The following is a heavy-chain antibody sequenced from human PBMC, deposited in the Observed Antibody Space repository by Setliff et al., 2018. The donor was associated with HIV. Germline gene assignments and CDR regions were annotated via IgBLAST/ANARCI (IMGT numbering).Heavy chain of an antibody. Sequence: SETLSLTCTVSGSSVTNNYWTWIRQPAGQGLEWIGRIYISGSTKYNPSIKSRVTMSVDTSKNQFSLRLSSVTAADTAMYYCARAEDTAMDDYYYMDVWGRGTTVTVSS. D-gene: IGHD5-18*01. V-gene: IGHV4-4*07. J-gene: IGHJ6*03. CDR2: IYISGST. CDR3: ARAEDTAMDDYYYMDV. CDR1: GSSVTNNY.